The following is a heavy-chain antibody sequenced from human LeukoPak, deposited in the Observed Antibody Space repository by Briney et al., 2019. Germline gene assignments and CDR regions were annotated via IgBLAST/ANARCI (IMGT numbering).Heavy chain of an antibody. D-gene: IGHD6-13*01. CDR3: AIPPYSSNWDAFVI. V-gene: IGHV5-51*01. Sequence: GESLKISCKGSGYSFTNYWIGWVRQMPGKRLEWMGIIYPGDSYTRCSPSFQGQFTISADKSISTAYLQWSSLKASDTAMYYCAIPPYSSNWDAFVIWGEGGMVSVCS. CDR1: GYSFTNYW. CDR2: IYPGDSYT. J-gene: IGHJ3*02.